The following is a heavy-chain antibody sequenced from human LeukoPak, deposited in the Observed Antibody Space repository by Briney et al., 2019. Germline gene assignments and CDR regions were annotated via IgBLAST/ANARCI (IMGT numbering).Heavy chain of an antibody. V-gene: IGHV3-7*01. CDR1: EFTFSSYW. Sequence: GGSLRLSCAASEFTFSSYWMSCVRQAPGKGLEWVANIKQDGSEKYYVDSVKGRFTISRDNARNSVNLQLNSLRVEDTALYYCARGRGWVDHWGQGTLVTVSS. CDR3: ARGRGWVDH. D-gene: IGHD3-16*01. CDR2: IKQDGSEK. J-gene: IGHJ4*02.